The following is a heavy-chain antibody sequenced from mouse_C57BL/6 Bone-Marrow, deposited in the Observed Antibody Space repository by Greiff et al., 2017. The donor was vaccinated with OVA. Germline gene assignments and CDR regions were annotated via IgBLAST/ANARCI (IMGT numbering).Heavy chain of an antibody. CDR2: IHPNSGST. CDR1: GYTFTSYW. D-gene: IGHD2-14*01. Sequence: QVQLKQPGAELVKPGASVKLSCKASGYTFTSYWMHWVKQRPGQGLEWIGMIHPNSGSTNYNEKFKSKATLTVDKSSSTAYMQLSSLTSEDSAVYYCARPMGTGWYFDVWGTGTTVTVSS. CDR3: ARPMGTGWYFDV. V-gene: IGHV1-64*01. J-gene: IGHJ1*03.